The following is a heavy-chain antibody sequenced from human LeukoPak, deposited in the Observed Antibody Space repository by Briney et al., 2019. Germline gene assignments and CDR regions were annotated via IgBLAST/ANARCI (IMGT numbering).Heavy chain of an antibody. Sequence: PGGSLRLSCAASGFTFSSYSMNWVRQAPGKGLEWVSYISSSSSTIYYADSVKGRFTISRDNAKNSLYLQMNSLRAEDTAVYYCARDSDIVVVPAARMDYWGQGTLVTVSS. CDR2: ISSSSSTI. CDR3: ARDSDIVVVPAARMDY. CDR1: GFTFSSYS. D-gene: IGHD2-2*01. J-gene: IGHJ4*02. V-gene: IGHV3-48*01.